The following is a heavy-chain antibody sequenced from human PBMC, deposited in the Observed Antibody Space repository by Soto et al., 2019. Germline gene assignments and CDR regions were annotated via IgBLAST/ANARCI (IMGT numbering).Heavy chain of an antibody. J-gene: IGHJ6*03. CDR3: ANRAKITMVRGVPRKYYMDV. CDR2: ISGSGGST. CDR1: GFTFSSYA. V-gene: IGHV3-23*01. Sequence: GGSLRLSCAASGFTFSSYAMSWVRQAPGKGLEWVSAISGSGGSTYYADSVKGRFTISRDNSKNTLYLQMNSLRAEDTAVYYCANRAKITMVRGVPRKYYMDVWGKGTTVTVSS. D-gene: IGHD3-10*01.